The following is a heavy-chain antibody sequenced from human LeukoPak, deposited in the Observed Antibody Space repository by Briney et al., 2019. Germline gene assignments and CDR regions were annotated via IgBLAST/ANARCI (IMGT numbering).Heavy chain of an antibody. CDR3: ARWGFINNYYSIDS. J-gene: IGHJ4*02. D-gene: IGHD1-26*01. CDR1: GFTFSRHW. Sequence: GGSLRLSCAAPGFTFSRHWMGWVRQAPGKGLEWVANIKEDGSSKYYVDSVKGRFTISRDNAKNSLFLQMNSLRAEDTAVFYCARWGFINNYYSIDSWGQGTLVTVSS. CDR2: IKEDGSSK. V-gene: IGHV3-7*04.